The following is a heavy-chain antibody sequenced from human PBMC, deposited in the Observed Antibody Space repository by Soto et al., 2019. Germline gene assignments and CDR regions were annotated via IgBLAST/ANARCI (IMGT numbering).Heavy chain of an antibody. J-gene: IGHJ5*02. CDR3: ARAITMMNWFNP. D-gene: IGHD3-22*01. CDR1: GGSISSYY. Sequence: SETLSLTCTVSGGSISSYYWSWIRQPPGKGLEWIGYIYYSGSTNYNPSLKSRVTISVDTSKNQFSLKLSSVTAADTAVYYCARAITMMNWFNPWGQGTLVTVSS. V-gene: IGHV4-59*01. CDR2: IYYSGST.